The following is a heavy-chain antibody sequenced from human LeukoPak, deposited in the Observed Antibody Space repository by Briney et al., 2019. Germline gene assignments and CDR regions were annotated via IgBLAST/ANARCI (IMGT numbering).Heavy chain of an antibody. J-gene: IGHJ4*02. D-gene: IGHD3-22*01. V-gene: IGHV3-23*01. CDR3: AKDRSRGYYDSSGLFDY. Sequence: AGGSLRLSCAASGFTFSSYAMSWVRQAPGKVLEWVSAISGSGGSTYYADSVKGRFTISRDNSKNTLYLQMNSLRAEDKAVYYCAKDRSRGYYDSSGLFDYWGQGTLVTVSS. CDR2: ISGSGGST. CDR1: GFTFSSYA.